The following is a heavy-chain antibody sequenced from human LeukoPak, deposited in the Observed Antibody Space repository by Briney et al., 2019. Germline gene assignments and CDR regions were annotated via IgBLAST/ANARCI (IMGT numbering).Heavy chain of an antibody. J-gene: IGHJ4*02. CDR1: RFTLSNYW. D-gene: IGHD4-17*01. CDR2: IKQDGSET. V-gene: IGHV3-7*01. CDR3: ARDRGGYGDYHFDY. Sequence: GGSLRLSCAASRFTLSNYWMSWVRQAPGKGLEWVANIKQDGSETYYVDSVKGRFTISRDNAKNSLYLQMNSLRAEDTAVYYCARDRGGYGDYHFDYWGQGTLVTVS.